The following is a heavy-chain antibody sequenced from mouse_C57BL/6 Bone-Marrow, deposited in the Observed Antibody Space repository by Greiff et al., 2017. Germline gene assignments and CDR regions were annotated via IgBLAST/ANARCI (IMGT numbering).Heavy chain of an antibody. CDR1: GYTFTSYW. V-gene: IGHV1-69*01. J-gene: IGHJ4*01. CDR3: AREGNYAMDY. Sequence: QVQLKQPGAELVMPGASVKLSCKASGYTFTSYWMHWVKQRPGQGLEWIGEIDPSDSYTNYNQQFKGKSTLTVDKSSSTAYMQLSSLTSEDSAVYYCAREGNYAMDYWGQGTSVTVSS. CDR2: IDPSDSYT.